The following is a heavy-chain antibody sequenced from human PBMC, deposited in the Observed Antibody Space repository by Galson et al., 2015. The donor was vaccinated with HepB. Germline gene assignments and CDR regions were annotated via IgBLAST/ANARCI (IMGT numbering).Heavy chain of an antibody. CDR1: GGTFSSYA. J-gene: IGHJ4*02. Sequence: SVKVSCKASGGTFSSYAISWVRQAPGQGLEWMGGIIPIFGTANYAQKFQGRVTITADESTSTAYMELSSLRSEDTAVYYCARGFDYGGNSGVFDYWGQGTLVTVSS. D-gene: IGHD4-23*01. CDR3: ARGFDYGGNSGVFDY. V-gene: IGHV1-69*13. CDR2: IIPIFGTA.